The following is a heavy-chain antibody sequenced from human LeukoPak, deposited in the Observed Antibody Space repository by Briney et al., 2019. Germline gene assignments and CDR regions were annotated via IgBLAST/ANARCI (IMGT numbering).Heavy chain of an antibody. CDR3: ARADAYCGGDCYSN. D-gene: IGHD2-21*02. V-gene: IGHV4-61*05. J-gene: IGHJ4*02. CDR1: GGSISSSSYY. Sequence: SGTLSLTCTVSGGSISSSSYYWGWIRQPPGKGLEWIGNIYYSGSTNYNPSLKSRVTISVDTSKNQFSLKLSSVTAADTAVYYCARADAYCGGDCYSNWGQGTLVTVSS. CDR2: IYYSGST.